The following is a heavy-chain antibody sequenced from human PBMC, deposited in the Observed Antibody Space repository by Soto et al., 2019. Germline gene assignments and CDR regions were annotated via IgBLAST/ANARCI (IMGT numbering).Heavy chain of an antibody. CDR2: IWYDGGNK. CDR3: AREYCSSITCQTRAGYYYGMDV. V-gene: IGHV3-33*01. J-gene: IGHJ6*01. D-gene: IGHD2-2*01. CDR1: GFTFSSYG. Sequence: QAQLVESGGGVVQPGRSLRVSCAASGFTFSSYGMHWVRQAPGKGLEWVAVIWYDGGNKYYGDSVKGRFTISRDNSKNTLYLQMNSLRVEDTAVYYCAREYCSSITCQTRAGYYYGMDVW.